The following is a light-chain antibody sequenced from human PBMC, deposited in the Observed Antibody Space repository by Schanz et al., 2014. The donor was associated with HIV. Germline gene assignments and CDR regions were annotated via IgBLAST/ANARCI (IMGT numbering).Light chain of an antibody. CDR1: SSDVGADNS. Sequence: QSALTQPASVSGSPGQSITISCTGTSSDVGADNSVSWYQQHPGTAPKLMIYDVSNRPSGVSSRFSGSKSGNTASLTISGLQAEDEADYYCGSYTFASTPYVFGSGTKLTV. CDR2: DVS. J-gene: IGLJ1*01. V-gene: IGLV2-14*03. CDR3: GSYTFASTPYV.